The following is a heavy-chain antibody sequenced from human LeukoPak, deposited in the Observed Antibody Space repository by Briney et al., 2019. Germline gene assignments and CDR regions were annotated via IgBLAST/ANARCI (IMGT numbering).Heavy chain of an antibody. D-gene: IGHD6-19*01. V-gene: IGHV3-64*04. Sequence: GGSLRLSCAASGFTFSSYAMHWVRQAPGEGLEYVSAISSNGGSTYYADSVKGRFTISRDNSKNTLYLQMNSLRAEDTAVYYCARDRGLAVAATGYYYGMDVWGQGTTVTVSS. CDR3: ARDRGLAVAATGYYYGMDV. J-gene: IGHJ6*02. CDR1: GFTFSSYA. CDR2: ISSNGGST.